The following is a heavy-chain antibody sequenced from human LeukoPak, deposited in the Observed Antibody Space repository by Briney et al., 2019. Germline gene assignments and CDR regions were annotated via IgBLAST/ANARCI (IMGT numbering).Heavy chain of an antibody. CDR1: GYTLTDLS. V-gene: IGHV1-24*01. CDR3: TTVDCSGGSCSVGYFDY. D-gene: IGHD2-15*01. CDR2: FDPEDGEI. Sequence: ASVKVSCKVSGYTLTDLSIHWVRQAPGKGPEWMGGFDPEDGEIIYAQKFQGRVTMTEDTSTDTAYMELSSLRSEDTAVYYCTTVDCSGGSCSVGYFDYWGQGTLVTVPS. J-gene: IGHJ4*02.